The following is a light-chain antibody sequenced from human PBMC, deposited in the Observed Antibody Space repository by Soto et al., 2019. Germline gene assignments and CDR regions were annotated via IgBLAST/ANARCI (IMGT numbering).Light chain of an antibody. Sequence: QSALTQPPSASGSPGQSVAISCTGTSSDVGSYVFVSWYQQHPGKAPKLIIYEVTKRPLGVPDRFSGSKSGNTASLTVSGLQVEDEADYYCSLYAGGNNVIFGGGTQLTVL. CDR3: SLYAGGNNVI. CDR2: EVT. V-gene: IGLV2-8*01. J-gene: IGLJ2*01. CDR1: SSDVGSYVF.